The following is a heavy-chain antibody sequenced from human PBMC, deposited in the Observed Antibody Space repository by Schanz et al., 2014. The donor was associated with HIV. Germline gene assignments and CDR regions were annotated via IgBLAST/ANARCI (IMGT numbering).Heavy chain of an antibody. CDR2: MIWNNGI. D-gene: IGHD2-2*01. J-gene: IGHJ6*02. V-gene: IGHV3-21*05. CDR3: TRDGGCSGTACYGYGMDV. Sequence: EVQLVESGGGLVKPGGSLRLSCAASGFTFSSYNMNWVRQAPGKGLEWVAHMIWNNGIYYADSVKGRFTVSRDNAKNSLYLQMNSLREEDTAVYYCTRDGGCSGTACYGYGMDVWGQGTTVTVSS. CDR1: GFTFSSYN.